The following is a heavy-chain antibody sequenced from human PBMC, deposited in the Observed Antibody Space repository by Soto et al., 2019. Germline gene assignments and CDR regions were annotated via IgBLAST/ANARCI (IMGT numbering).Heavy chain of an antibody. CDR3: ARGKRHAFSSPSHYGMDV. V-gene: IGHV1-69*13. J-gene: IGHJ6*02. Sequence: ASVKVSCKASGGTFSSYAISWVRQAPGQGLEWMGGIIPIFGTANYAQKFQGRVTITADESTSTAYMELSSLRSEDTAVYYCARGKRHAFSSPSHYGMDVWGQGTTVTVSS. D-gene: IGHD6-6*01. CDR1: GGTFSSYA. CDR2: IIPIFGTA.